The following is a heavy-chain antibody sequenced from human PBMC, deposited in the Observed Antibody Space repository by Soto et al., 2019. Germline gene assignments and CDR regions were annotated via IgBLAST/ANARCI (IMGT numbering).Heavy chain of an antibody. CDR3: ARDMIPAAISYRYYALDV. Sequence: QVQLVQSGAEVKKPGSSVKVSCKASGGTFSNYAISWVRQAPGQGLEWMGGIIPIFDTADYAQRFQGRVTITADESTSTAYLELSSLTSVDTAVYYCARDMIPAAISYRYYALDVWGQGTTVTVSS. J-gene: IGHJ6*02. CDR2: IIPIFDTA. D-gene: IGHD2-2*01. CDR1: GGTFSNYA. V-gene: IGHV1-69*01.